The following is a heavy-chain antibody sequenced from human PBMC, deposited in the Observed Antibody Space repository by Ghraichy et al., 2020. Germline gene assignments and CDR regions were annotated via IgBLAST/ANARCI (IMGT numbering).Heavy chain of an antibody. J-gene: IGHJ4*02. V-gene: IGHV3-7*01. Sequence: LSLTCAASGFTFSNYWMNWVRQAPGKGLEWVANIKQDGSEKYYVDSVKGRFTISRDNAKNSLYLQMNSLRAEDTAVYYCARDKGYGDYETSFDYWGQGTLVTVSS. D-gene: IGHD4-17*01. CDR3: ARDKGYGDYETSFDY. CDR2: IKQDGSEK. CDR1: GFTFSNYW.